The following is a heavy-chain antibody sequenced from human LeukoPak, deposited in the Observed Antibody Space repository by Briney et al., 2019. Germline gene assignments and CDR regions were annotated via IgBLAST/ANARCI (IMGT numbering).Heavy chain of an antibody. CDR1: GDSISLSFYY. J-gene: IGHJ4*02. D-gene: IGHD5-18*01. CDR2: VYYSGTT. V-gene: IGHV4-39*07. Sequence: PSETLSLTCSVSGDSISLSFYYWGWIRQPPGKALEWIGSVYYSGTTSYNPSLKSRVTIAVDMSRNQFSLKLTSLIAADTAVYYCARVVDTAPYYFDYWGQGILVTVSS. CDR3: ARVVDTAPYYFDY.